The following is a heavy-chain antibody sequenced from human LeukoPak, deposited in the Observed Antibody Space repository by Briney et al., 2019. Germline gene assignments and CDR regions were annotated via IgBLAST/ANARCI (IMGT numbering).Heavy chain of an antibody. CDR2: MNPNSGNT. D-gene: IGHD3-22*01. CDR1: GYTFTSYD. V-gene: IGHV1-8*01. CDR3: ARPSGPYYYDTSRSDAFDI. J-gene: IGHJ3*02. Sequence: GASVKVSCKASGYTFTSYDINWVRQATGQGLEWMGWMNPNSGNTGYAQKFQGRVTMTRNTSISTAYMELSSLRSEDTAVYYCARPSGPYYYDTSRSDAFDIWGQGTMDTVSS.